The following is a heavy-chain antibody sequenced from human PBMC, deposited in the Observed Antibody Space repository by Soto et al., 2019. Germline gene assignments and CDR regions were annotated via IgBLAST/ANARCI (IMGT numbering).Heavy chain of an antibody. Sequence: GGSLRLSCAASGFTFSSYGMHWVRQAPGKGLEWVAVIWYDGSNKYYADSVKGRFTISRDNSKNTLYLQMNSLRAEDTAVYYCARGPNDYGDHYYYYYMDVWGKGTTVTVSS. CDR2: IWYDGSNK. CDR3: ARGPNDYGDHYYYYYMDV. D-gene: IGHD4-17*01. V-gene: IGHV3-33*01. CDR1: GFTFSSYG. J-gene: IGHJ6*03.